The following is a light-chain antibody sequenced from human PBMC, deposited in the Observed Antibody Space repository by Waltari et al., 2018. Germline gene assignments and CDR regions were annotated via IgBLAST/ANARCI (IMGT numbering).Light chain of an antibody. CDR2: GNN. CDR3: QSFDTSLSHGVV. CDR1: SSNTGAGHD. V-gene: IGLV1-40*02. Sequence: QSILTQPPSVSGAPGQRVTISCTGSSSNTGAGHDVHWYQEFPGTGPKLLIYGNNNRPSGVPDRFSGSKSGTSASLTITGLQAEDEADYYCQSFDTSLSHGVVFGGGTKVTVL. J-gene: IGLJ3*02.